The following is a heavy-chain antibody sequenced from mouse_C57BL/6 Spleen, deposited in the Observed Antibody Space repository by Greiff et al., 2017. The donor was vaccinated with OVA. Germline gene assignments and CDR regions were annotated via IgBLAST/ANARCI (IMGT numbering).Heavy chain of an antibody. CDR3: ARRYYYGSSYDAMDY. J-gene: IGHJ4*01. D-gene: IGHD1-1*01. V-gene: IGHV1-9*01. CDR1: GYTFTGYW. Sequence: QVQLQQSGAELMKPGASVKLSCKATGYTFTGYWIEWVKQRPGHGLEWIGEILPGSGSTTYNEKFKGKATFTADTSSNTAYMQLSSLTTEDSAIYYCARRYYYGSSYDAMDYWGQGTSVTVSS. CDR2: ILPGSGST.